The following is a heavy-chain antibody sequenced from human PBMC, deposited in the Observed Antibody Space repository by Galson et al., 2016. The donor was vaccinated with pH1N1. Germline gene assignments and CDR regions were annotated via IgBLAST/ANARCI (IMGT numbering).Heavy chain of an antibody. CDR1: GFNFSNYW. Sequence: SLRLSCAASGFNFSNYWMQWVRQAPGKGLQWVANINQDGDKKYYVGSVEGRFTISRDNAKNSLYLQMNNLSDEDTAMYFCARRYFDYWGQGALVTVSS. CDR2: INQDGDKK. CDR3: ARRYFDY. J-gene: IGHJ4*02. D-gene: IGHD3-9*01. V-gene: IGHV3-7*01.